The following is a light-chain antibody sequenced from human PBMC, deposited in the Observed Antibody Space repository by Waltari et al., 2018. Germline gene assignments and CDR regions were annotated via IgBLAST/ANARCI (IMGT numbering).Light chain of an antibody. Sequence: QSVLTQPPSASGTPGQRVSISCSGSTSNIGINYVHWYQQFPGAAPNPPCYGDNERPSGVPDRLSGSKSGTSASLAISGLRSEDEADYFCAAWDDSLSTWVFGGGTKLTVL. CDR2: GDN. CDR3: AAWDDSLSTWV. V-gene: IGLV1-47*01. J-gene: IGLJ3*02. CDR1: TSNIGINY.